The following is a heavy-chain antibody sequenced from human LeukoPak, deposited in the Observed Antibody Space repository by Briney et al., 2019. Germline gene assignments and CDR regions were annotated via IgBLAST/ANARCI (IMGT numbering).Heavy chain of an antibody. J-gene: IGHJ6*03. Sequence: ASVKVSCKASGYTFTGYYMHWVRQAPGQGLEWMGWINPNSGGTNYAQKFQGRVTMTRDTSISTAYMELSRLRSDDTAVYYCARGPYDFRGLGYYMDVWGKGTTVTVSS. CDR3: ARGPYDFRGLGYYMDV. CDR2: INPNSGGT. D-gene: IGHD2/OR15-2a*01. V-gene: IGHV1-2*02. CDR1: GYTFTGYY.